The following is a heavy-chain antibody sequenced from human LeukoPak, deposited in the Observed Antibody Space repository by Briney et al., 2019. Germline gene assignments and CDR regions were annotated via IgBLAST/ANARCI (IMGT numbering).Heavy chain of an antibody. Sequence: GGSLRLPCAASGFTFSSYAMSWVRQAPGKGLEWVSAISGSGGSTYYADSVKGRFTVSRDKAKNTLYLQMNSLRADDTAVYYCARETPGSRVFDSWGQGTLVTVSS. V-gene: IGHV3-23*01. CDR2: ISGSGGST. J-gene: IGHJ4*02. D-gene: IGHD1-14*01. CDR3: ARETPGSRVFDS. CDR1: GFTFSSYA.